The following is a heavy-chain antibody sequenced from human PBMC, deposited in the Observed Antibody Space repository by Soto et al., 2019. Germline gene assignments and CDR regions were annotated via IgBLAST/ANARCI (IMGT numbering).Heavy chain of an antibody. CDR1: GFTFSSYA. V-gene: IGHV3-23*01. D-gene: IGHD3-22*01. CDR2: ISGRGDDT. J-gene: IGHJ4*02. CDR3: ARAQPTYSSSSFAY. Sequence: EVQLLESGGDLVQPGGSLRLSCAASGFTFSSYAMSWVRQAPGKGLEWVSTISGRGDDTYYTDSVKGRFTISRDNSKNTLYVRMNSLRAEDTAVYYCARAQPTYSSSSFAYWGQGTLVTVSS.